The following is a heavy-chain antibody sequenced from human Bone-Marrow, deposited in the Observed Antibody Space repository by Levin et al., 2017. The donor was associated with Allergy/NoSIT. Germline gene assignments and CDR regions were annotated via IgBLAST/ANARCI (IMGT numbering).Heavy chain of an antibody. J-gene: IGHJ3*02. V-gene: IGHV4-31*03. CDR3: ARANYDFWGAFDI. CDR2: IYYSGST. CDR1: GGSISSGGYY. D-gene: IGHD3-3*01. Sequence: SETLSLTCTVSGGSISSGGYYWSWIRQHPGKGLEWIGYIYYSGSTYYNPSLKSRVTISVDTSKNQFSLKLSSVTAADTAVYYCARANYDFWGAFDIWGQGTMVTVSS.